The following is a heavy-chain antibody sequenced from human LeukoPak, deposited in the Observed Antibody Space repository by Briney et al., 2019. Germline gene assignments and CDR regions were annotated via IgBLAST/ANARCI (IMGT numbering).Heavy chain of an antibody. V-gene: IGHV3-7*01. D-gene: IGHD3-16*02. CDR2: IKQGGSEK. CDR3: ARADYDYVWGSYRQYYFDY. CDR1: GFTFTTYD. Sequence: GGSLRLSCSASGFTFTTYDMTWVRQAPGKGLEWVANIKQGGSEKYYVDSVKGRFTISRDNAKNSLYLQMNSLRAEDTAVYYCARADYDYVWGSYRQYYFDYWGQGTLVTVSS. J-gene: IGHJ4*02.